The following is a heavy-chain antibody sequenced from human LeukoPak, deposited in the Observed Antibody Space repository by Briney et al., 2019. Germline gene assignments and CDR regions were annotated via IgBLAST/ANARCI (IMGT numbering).Heavy chain of an antibody. CDR3: ARGGTTYYYDSSTRI. CDR2: ISSSSSTI. D-gene: IGHD3-22*01. V-gene: IGHV3-48*04. Sequence: GGSLRLSCAASGFTFSTYSMNWVRQAPGKGLEWVSYISSSSSTIYYADSVKGRFTISRDNAKNSLYLQMNSLRAEDTAVYYCARGGTTYYYDSSTRIWGQGTMVTVSS. J-gene: IGHJ3*02. CDR1: GFTFSTYS.